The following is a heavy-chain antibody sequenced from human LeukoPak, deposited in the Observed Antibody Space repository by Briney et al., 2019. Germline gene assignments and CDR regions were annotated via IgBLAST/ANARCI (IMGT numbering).Heavy chain of an antibody. CDR1: GLTFSDDH. CDR3: ARFRTWGDKAFDY. J-gene: IGHJ4*02. V-gene: IGHV3-11*04. Sequence: GGSLRLSCVASGLTFSDDHVSWIRQAPGKGLEWVSYIGTTSGAIYYADSVKGRFTISRDSAKNSLYLQMNSLRAEDTAVYYCARFRTWGDKAFDYWGQGTLVTVSS. D-gene: IGHD2-21*02. CDR2: IGTTSGAI.